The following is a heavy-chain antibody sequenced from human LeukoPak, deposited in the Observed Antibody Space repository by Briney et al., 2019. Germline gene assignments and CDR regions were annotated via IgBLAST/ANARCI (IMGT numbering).Heavy chain of an antibody. V-gene: IGHV3-30*18. J-gene: IGHJ3*02. CDR1: GFTFSSYG. CDR3: AKWGGRYFTVPDDAFDI. CDR2: ISYDGSNK. Sequence: PGGSLRLSCAASGFTFSSYGMHWVRQAPGKGLEWVAVISYDGSNKYYADSVKGRFTISRDNSKNTLYLQMNSLRAEDTAVYYCAKWGGRYFTVPDDAFDIWGRGTMVTVSS. D-gene: IGHD3-3*01.